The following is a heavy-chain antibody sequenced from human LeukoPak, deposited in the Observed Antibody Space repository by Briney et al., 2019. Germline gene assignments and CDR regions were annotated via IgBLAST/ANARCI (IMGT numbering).Heavy chain of an antibody. J-gene: IGHJ3*02. CDR2: ISSSGSTI. CDR3: AKESRWGDAFDI. V-gene: IGHV3-48*03. Sequence: GGSLRLSCAASGFTFSSYEMNWVRQAPGKGLEWVSYISSSGSTIYYADSVKGRFTISRDNAKNSLYLQMNSLRAEDTALYYCAKESRWGDAFDIWGQGTMVTVSS. D-gene: IGHD6-13*01. CDR1: GFTFSSYE.